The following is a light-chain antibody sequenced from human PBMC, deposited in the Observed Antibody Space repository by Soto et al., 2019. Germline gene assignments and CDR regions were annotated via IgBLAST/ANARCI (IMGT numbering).Light chain of an antibody. Sequence: QSALAQPVSVSGSPGQSITIPSTGTSRDVCGYDYVSWYQHHPGKAPQLMIYDVSNRPSGVSNRFSGSKSGNTASLTISGLQAEDEADYYCSSYTSSSLYVFGTGTTVTV. J-gene: IGLJ1*01. CDR3: SSYTSSSLYV. CDR2: DVS. CDR1: SRDVCGYDY. V-gene: IGLV2-14*03.